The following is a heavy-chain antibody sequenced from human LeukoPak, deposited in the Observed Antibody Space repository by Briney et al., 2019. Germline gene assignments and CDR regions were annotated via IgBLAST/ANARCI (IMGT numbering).Heavy chain of an antibody. V-gene: IGHV7-4-1*02. CDR3: ARRSKYYYDSSGYSLGV. J-gene: IGHJ4*02. CDR1: GYTLTSYA. Sequence: ASVKVSCKASGYTLTSYAMNWVRQAPGQGLEWMGWINTNTGNPTYAQGFTGRFVFSLDTSVSTAYLQISSLKAEDTAVYYCARRSKYYYDSSGYSLGVWGQGTLVTVSS. D-gene: IGHD3-22*01. CDR2: INTNTGNP.